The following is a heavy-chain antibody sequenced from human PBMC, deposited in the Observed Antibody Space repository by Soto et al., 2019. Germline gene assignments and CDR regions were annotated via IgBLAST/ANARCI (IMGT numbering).Heavy chain of an antibody. CDR3: AKAPPRYCSSTSCYAPTYYYYGMDV. V-gene: IGHV3-23*01. CDR2: ISGSGGST. Sequence: GGSLRLSCAASGFTFSSYAMSWVRQAPGKGLEWVSAISGSGGSTYYADSVKGRFTISRDNSKNTLYLQMNGLRAEDTAVYYCAKAPPRYCSSTSCYAPTYYYYGMDVWGQGTTVTVSS. D-gene: IGHD2-2*01. J-gene: IGHJ6*02. CDR1: GFTFSSYA.